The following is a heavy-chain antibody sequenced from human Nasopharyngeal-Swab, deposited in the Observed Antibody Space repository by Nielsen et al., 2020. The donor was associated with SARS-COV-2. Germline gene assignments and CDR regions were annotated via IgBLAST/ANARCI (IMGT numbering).Heavy chain of an antibody. Sequence: SQTLSLTCTVSGGSISSSSYYWGWIRQPPGKGLEWIGSIYYSGSTYYNPSLKSRVTISVDTSKNQFSLKLSSVTAADTAVYYCARGAYSSGWYDYWGQGTLVTVSS. D-gene: IGHD6-19*01. CDR3: ARGAYSSGWYDY. V-gene: IGHV4-39*01. J-gene: IGHJ4*02. CDR2: IYYSGST. CDR1: GGSISSSSYY.